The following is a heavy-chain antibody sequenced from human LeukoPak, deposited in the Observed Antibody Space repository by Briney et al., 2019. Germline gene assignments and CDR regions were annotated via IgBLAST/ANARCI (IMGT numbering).Heavy chain of an antibody. D-gene: IGHD4-17*01. J-gene: IGHJ6*04. CDR1: GFTFSSYG. Sequence: PGRSLRLSCAASGFTFSSYGMHWVRQAPGKGLEWVAVISYDGSNKYYADSVKGRFTISRDNSKNTLYLQMNSLRAEDTAVYYCARVIYDYGDYRLYYGMDVWGKGTTVTVSS. CDR2: ISYDGSNK. V-gene: IGHV3-30*03. CDR3: ARVIYDYGDYRLYYGMDV.